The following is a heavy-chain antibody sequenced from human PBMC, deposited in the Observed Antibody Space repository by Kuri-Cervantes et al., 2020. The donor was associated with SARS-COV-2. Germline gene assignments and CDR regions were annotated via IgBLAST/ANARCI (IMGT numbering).Heavy chain of an antibody. CDR1: GYIFTSYY. J-gene: IGHJ4*02. Sequence: ASVKVSCKASGYIFTSYYLHWVRQAPGQGLEWMGWINPNSGGTNYAQKFQGRVTMTRDTSISTAYMELSRLRSDDTAVYYCARDSLLSGSYHFDYWGQGTLVTVSS. D-gene: IGHD1-26*01. V-gene: IGHV1-2*02. CDR2: INPNSGGT. CDR3: ARDSLLSGSYHFDY.